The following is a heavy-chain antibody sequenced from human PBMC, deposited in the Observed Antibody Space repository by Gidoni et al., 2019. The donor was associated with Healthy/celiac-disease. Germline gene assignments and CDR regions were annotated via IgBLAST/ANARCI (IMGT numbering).Heavy chain of an antibody. CDR1: GFTFSGSA. J-gene: IGHJ3*02. CDR3: TRQEKVQGVMVAFDI. D-gene: IGHD3-10*01. V-gene: IGHV3-73*01. Sequence: EVQLVESGGGLVQPGGSLKLSGAASGFTFSGSAMPWVRQSSGKGLEWVGRIRSKANSYATAYAASVKGRFTISRDDSKNTAYLQMNSLKTEDTAVYYCTRQEKVQGVMVAFDIWGQGTMVTVSS. CDR2: IRSKANSYAT.